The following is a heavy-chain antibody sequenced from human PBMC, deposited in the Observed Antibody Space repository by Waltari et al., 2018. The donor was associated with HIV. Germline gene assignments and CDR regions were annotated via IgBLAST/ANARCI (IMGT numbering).Heavy chain of an antibody. CDR2: MNPNSGNT. Sequence: QVQLVQSGAEVKKPGASVKVSCKASGYTVTSYDITWVRQATGQGLEWMGWMNPNSGNTGYPQKFQGRVTMTRNTSISTAYMELSSLRSEDTAVYYCARGRVQVRGAMYYFDYWGQGTLVTVSS. CDR1: GYTVTSYD. V-gene: IGHV1-8*01. J-gene: IGHJ4*02. D-gene: IGHD3-10*01. CDR3: ARGRVQVRGAMYYFDY.